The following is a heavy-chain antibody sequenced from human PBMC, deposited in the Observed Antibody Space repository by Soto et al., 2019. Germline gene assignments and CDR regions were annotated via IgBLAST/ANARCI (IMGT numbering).Heavy chain of an antibody. J-gene: IGHJ4*02. V-gene: IGHV4-59*01. CDR2: IYHTGTI. CDR3: GRGGNRYSHTSHGLSGPFPS. D-gene: IGHD5-12*01. CDR1: VGSIYTYY. Sequence: SEPLSLPCNVYVGSIYTYYWNWIRQRTVKVLAWVAYIYHTGTITYNPYLRGRVTIPLDTSKNQFSLTLISVTAADTAVYFCGRGGNRYSHTSHGLSGPFPSGAQGTLVTV.